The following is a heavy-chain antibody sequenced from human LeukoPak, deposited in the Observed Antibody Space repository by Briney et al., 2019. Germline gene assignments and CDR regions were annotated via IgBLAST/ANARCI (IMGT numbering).Heavy chain of an antibody. CDR2: IGSNGGST. J-gene: IGHJ3*02. V-gene: IGHV3-64D*06. CDR1: GFTFSNYA. Sequence: GGSLRLSCPASGFTFSNYAMHWVRQAPGKGLEYLSAIGSNGGSTYYADSVKGRFTISRDNSKNTLNLQMSSLRADDTAVYYCVKGRGDNSEWAFDIWGQGTMVTVPS. CDR3: VKGRGDNSEWAFDI. D-gene: IGHD4-11*01.